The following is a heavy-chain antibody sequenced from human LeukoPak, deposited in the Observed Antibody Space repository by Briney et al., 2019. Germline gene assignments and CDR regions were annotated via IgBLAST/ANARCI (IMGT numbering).Heavy chain of an antibody. V-gene: IGHV4-59*01. Sequence: SETLSLTCTVSGGSISSYYWSRIRQPPGKGLEWIVYIYYSGSTNYNPSLKSRVTISVDTSKNKFSPKLSSVTAADTAVYYCARGGYDFWSGSKNWFDPWGQGTLVTVSS. D-gene: IGHD3-3*01. CDR1: GGSISSYY. CDR3: ARGGYDFWSGSKNWFDP. CDR2: IYYSGST. J-gene: IGHJ5*02.